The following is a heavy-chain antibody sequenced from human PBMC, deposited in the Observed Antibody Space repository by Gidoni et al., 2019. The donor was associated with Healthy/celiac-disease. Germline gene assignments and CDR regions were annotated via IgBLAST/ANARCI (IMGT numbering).Heavy chain of an antibody. J-gene: IGHJ6*02. CDR3: ARDAIVVTSYYYGMDV. CDR2: IYYSGST. CDR1: GGSISSYY. Sequence: QVQLQESGPGLVKPSETLSLTCTVSGGSISSYYWSWIRQPPGKGLEWIGYIYYSGSTNYNPSLKSRVTISVDTSKNQFSLKLSSVTAADTAVYYCARDAIVVTSYYYGMDVWGQGTTVTVSS. D-gene: IGHD2-15*01. V-gene: IGHV4-59*01.